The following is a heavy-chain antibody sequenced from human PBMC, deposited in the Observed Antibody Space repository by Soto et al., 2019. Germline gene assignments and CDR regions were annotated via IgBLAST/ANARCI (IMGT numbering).Heavy chain of an antibody. J-gene: IGHJ5*02. Sequence: QVQLVQSGAEVKKPGSSVKVSCKASGGTFSSYAISWVRQAPGQGLEWMGGLIPIFGTANYAQKFQGRVKITADESTSTAYMELSSLRSEDTGVYYCAREHSGNYPLQAYNWFDPWGQGTLVTVSS. D-gene: IGHD1-26*01. CDR3: AREHSGNYPLQAYNWFDP. CDR1: GGTFSSYA. CDR2: LIPIFGTA. V-gene: IGHV1-69*01.